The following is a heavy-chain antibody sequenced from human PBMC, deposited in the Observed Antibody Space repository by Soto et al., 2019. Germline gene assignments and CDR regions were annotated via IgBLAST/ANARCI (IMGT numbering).Heavy chain of an antibody. J-gene: IGHJ6*02. CDR2: ISGSGGNT. CDR1: GFTFSSYA. V-gene: IGHV3-23*01. CDR3: AKWSNYYDGTGYYYYYYGMDV. D-gene: IGHD3-22*01. Sequence: GGSLRLSCAASGFTFSSYAMTWVRQAPGKGLEWVSAISGSGGNTYYADSVKGRFTISRDDSKNTLYLLMNSLRAEDTAVYYCAKWSNYYDGTGYYYYYYGMDVWGQGTTVTVSS.